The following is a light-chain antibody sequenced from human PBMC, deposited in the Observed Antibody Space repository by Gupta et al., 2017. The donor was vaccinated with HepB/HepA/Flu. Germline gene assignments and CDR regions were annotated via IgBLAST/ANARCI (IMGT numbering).Light chain of an antibody. CDR1: QSVRSY. Sequence: EIVLTQSPATLSLSPGERATLSCRASQSVRSYLAWYKQKPGQAPRLLIYDASNSDTGISARFSGSGYGKDLTLTISSREQEDFAVYYCQLRSNWPSCSFGQGTKLEIK. J-gene: IGKJ2*04. V-gene: IGKV3-11*01. CDR2: DAS. CDR3: QLRSNWPSCS.